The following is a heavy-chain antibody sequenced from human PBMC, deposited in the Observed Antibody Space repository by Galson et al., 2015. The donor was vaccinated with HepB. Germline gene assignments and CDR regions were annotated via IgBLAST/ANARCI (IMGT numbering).Heavy chain of an antibody. D-gene: IGHD2-21*02. J-gene: IGHJ2*01. CDR2: INPSGGST. CDR3: AREVVTTVGQDWYFDL. CDR1: GYTFTSYY. V-gene: IGHV1-46*01. Sequence: SVKVSCKASGYTFTSYYMHWVRQAPGQGLEWIGIINPSGGSTSYAQKFQGRVTMTRDTSTSTVYMELSSLRSEDTAVYYCAREVVTTVGQDWYFDLWGRGTLVTVSS.